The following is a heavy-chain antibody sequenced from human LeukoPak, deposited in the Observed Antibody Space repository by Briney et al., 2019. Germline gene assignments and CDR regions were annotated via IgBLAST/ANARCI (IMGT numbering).Heavy chain of an antibody. D-gene: IGHD2-21*02. Sequence: EASVKVSCKASGYSFSAYYIHWVRQAPGQGLEWMGWINPTSGDTNYAQKFQDRVTLTRDTSISTAYMELTNLRSYDPVVYFGRRPNGDFYNWSDTWGQATLVTVSS. V-gene: IGHV1-2*01. CDR3: RRPNGDFYNWSDT. CDR2: INPTSGDT. CDR1: GYSFSAYY. J-gene: IGHJ5*02.